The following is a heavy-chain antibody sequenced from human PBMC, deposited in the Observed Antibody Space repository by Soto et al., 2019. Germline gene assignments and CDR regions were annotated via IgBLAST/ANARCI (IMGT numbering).Heavy chain of an antibody. Sequence: QVQLVQSGAEVKKPGSSVKVSCKASGCTFSSYAISWVRQAPGQGLEWMGGIIPIFGTANYAQKFQGRVTITADESTSTAYMALISLTSEDPAVYDCARSVVSGIYSGYCYYGIDVWGQVNTVTVSS. CDR3: ARSVVSGIYSGYCYYGIDV. V-gene: IGHV1-69*12. CDR1: GCTFSSYA. CDR2: IIPIFGTA. D-gene: IGHD1-26*01. J-gene: IGHJ6*02.